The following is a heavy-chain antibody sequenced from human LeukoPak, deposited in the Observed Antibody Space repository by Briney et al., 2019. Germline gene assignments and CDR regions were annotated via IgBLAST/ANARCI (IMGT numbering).Heavy chain of an antibody. CDR1: GFTFSSYA. Sequence: PGRSLRLSCAASGFTFSSYAMHWVRQAPGKGLEWVAVISYDGSNKYYADSVKGRFTISRDNSKNTLYLQMNSLRAEDTAVYYCARDRSRMYSSSWSYWGQGTLVTVSS. CDR2: ISYDGSNK. D-gene: IGHD6-13*01. CDR3: ARDRSRMYSSSWSY. J-gene: IGHJ4*02. V-gene: IGHV3-30-3*01.